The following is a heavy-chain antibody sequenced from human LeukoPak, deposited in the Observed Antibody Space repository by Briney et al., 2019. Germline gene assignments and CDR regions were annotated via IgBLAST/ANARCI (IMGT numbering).Heavy chain of an antibody. J-gene: IGHJ4*02. D-gene: IGHD3-3*01. Sequence: TSSETLSLTCTVSGGSISSGGYYWSWIRQHPGKGLEWIEYIYYSGSTYYNPSLKSRVTISVDTSKNQFSLKLNSVTAADTAVYYCARAVASFGVVIDYWGQGTLVTVSS. CDR3: ARAVASFGVVIDY. CDR1: GGSISSGGYY. CDR2: IYYSGST. V-gene: IGHV4-31*03.